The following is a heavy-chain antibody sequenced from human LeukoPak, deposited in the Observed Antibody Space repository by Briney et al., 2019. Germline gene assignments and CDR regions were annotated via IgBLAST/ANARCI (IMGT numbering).Heavy chain of an antibody. CDR3: ARREHTSTSYYYDYMDV. D-gene: IGHD2-2*01. V-gene: IGHV4-31*03. J-gene: IGHJ6*03. CDR1: VRSIFIGGYH. Sequence: PSQTLSLTCTVSVRSIFIGGYHWSWIRQHPGKGLEWIGYIYYSGSTYYNPSLKSRVTISVDTSKNELSLKLNSVTYGARPLYCCARREHTSTSYYYDYMDVWGKGTAVTVSS. CDR2: IYYSGST.